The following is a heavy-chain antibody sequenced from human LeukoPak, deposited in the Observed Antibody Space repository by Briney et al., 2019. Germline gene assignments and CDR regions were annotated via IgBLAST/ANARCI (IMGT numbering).Heavy chain of an antibody. CDR1: GGSISSSNW. D-gene: IGHD3-10*01. CDR3: AREAQGGGSGSYYNGGDY. CDR2: IYHSGST. Sequence: SGTLSLTCAVSGGSISSSNWWSWVRQPPGKGLEWIGEIYHSGSTNYNPSLKSRVTISVDKSKNQFSLKLSSVTAADTAVYYCAREAQGGGSGSYYNGGDYWGQGTLVTVSS. V-gene: IGHV4-4*02. J-gene: IGHJ4*02.